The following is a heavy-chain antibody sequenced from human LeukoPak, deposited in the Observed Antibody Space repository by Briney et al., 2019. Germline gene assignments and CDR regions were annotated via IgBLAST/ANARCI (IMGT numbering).Heavy chain of an antibody. Sequence: QPGGSLRLSCAASGLTFSSYEMNWVRQAPGKGLEWVSYISSSGSTIYYADSVKGRFTISRDNAKNSLYLQMNSLRAEDTAVYYCARGGSHVHYYYMDVWGKGTTVTISS. CDR3: ARGGSHVHYYYMDV. J-gene: IGHJ6*03. V-gene: IGHV3-48*03. D-gene: IGHD3-16*01. CDR2: ISSSGSTI. CDR1: GLTFSSYE.